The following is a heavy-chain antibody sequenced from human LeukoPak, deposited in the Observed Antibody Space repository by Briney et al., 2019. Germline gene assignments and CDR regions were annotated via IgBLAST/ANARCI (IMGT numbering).Heavy chain of an antibody. CDR2: ISYDGSNK. CDR1: GFTFSSYG. CDR3: AKLEASYGDYGREVLSHDY. J-gene: IGHJ4*02. V-gene: IGHV3-30*18. D-gene: IGHD4-17*01. Sequence: GGSLRLSCAASGFTFSSYGMHWVRQAPGKGLEWVAVISYDGSNKYYADSVKGRFTISRDNSKNTLYLQMNSLRAEDTAVYYCAKLEASYGDYGREVLSHDYWGQGTLVTVSS.